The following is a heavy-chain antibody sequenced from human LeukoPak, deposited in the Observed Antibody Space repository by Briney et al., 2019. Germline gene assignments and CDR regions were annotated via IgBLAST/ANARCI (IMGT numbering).Heavy chain of an antibody. J-gene: IGHJ1*01. Sequence: GGSLRLSCEASGFTLSNRWMTWVRQAPGKGLEWVATITQGGSEKFSVDSVKGRFTISGDNAKNSLYLQMNSLRAEDTAVYYCARDPFEHWGQGTLVTVSS. V-gene: IGHV3-7*01. CDR2: ITQGGSEK. CDR1: GFTLSNRW. CDR3: ARDPFEH.